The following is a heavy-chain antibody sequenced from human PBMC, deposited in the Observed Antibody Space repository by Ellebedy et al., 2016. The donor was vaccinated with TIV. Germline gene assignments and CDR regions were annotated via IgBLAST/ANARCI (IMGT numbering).Heavy chain of an antibody. Sequence: GESLKISCAASGFTFSSYAMHWVRQAPGKVLEWVAVISYDGSNKYYADSVKGRFTISRDNSKNTLYLQMNSLRAEDTAVYYCATPPGIAAYWGQGTLVTVSS. V-gene: IGHV3-30*14. CDR3: ATPPGIAAY. D-gene: IGHD6-13*01. CDR2: ISYDGSNK. J-gene: IGHJ4*02. CDR1: GFTFSSYA.